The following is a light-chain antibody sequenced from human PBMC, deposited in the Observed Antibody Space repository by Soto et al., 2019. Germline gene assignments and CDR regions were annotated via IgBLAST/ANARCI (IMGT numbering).Light chain of an antibody. CDR2: KAT. J-gene: IGKJ2*01. CDR3: QQYDRSSS. V-gene: IGKV1-5*03. Sequence: DIQMTQSPSTLPASVGDRVIITCRASQSIHSWLAWYQQKAGEAPKLLIYKATTLQSGVPSRFSGSGSGTEFSLTISRLHPEDSATYFCQQYDRSSSFGQGTRLEI. CDR1: QSIHSW.